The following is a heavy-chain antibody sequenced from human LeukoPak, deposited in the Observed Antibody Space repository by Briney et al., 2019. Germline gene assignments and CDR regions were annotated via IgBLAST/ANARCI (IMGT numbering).Heavy chain of an antibody. J-gene: IGHJ6*04. D-gene: IGHD3-10*02. V-gene: IGHV3-7*01. CDR1: GFTFSSYW. CDR2: IKEDGSEK. Sequence: GGSLRLSCAASGFTFSSYWMSWVRQAPGKGLEWVANIKEDGSEKYYVDSVKGRFTISRDNARNSLYLQMNSLRAEDTAVYYCAELGITMIGGVWGKGTTVTISS. CDR3: AELGITMIGGV.